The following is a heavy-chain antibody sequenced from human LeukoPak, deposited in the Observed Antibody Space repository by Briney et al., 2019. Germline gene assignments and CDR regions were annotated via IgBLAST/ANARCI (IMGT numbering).Heavy chain of an antibody. Sequence: SETLSLTCTLSDGSISSYYLSWIRQPPGRGLEWVGYISYGGTTKYSPSLTTRVTISLDTSKNQFSLNVRSVTAADTAVYHCTRGPDAIYMDVWGKGTTVTISS. CDR1: DGSISSYY. J-gene: IGHJ6*03. D-gene: IGHD2-2*02. CDR2: ISYGGTT. CDR3: TRGPDAIYMDV. V-gene: IGHV4-59*01.